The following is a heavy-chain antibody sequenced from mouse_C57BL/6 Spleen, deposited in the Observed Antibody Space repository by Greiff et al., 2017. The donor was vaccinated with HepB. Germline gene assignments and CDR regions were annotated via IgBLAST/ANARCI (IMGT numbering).Heavy chain of an antibody. CDR2: IYPRSGNT. J-gene: IGHJ3*01. V-gene: IGHV1-81*01. D-gene: IGHD3-2*02. CDR3: ARGKTAQAFAY. CDR1: GYTFTSYG. Sequence: VMLVESGAELARPGASVKLSCKASGYTFTSYGISWVKQRTGQGLEWIGEIYPRSGNTYYNEKFKGKATLTADKSSSTAYMELRSLTSEDSAVYFCARGKTAQAFAYWGQGTLVTVSA.